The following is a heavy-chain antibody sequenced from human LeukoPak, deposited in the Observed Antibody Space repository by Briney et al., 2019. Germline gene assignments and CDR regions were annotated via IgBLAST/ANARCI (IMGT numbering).Heavy chain of an antibody. CDR1: GFTFSSYS. V-gene: IGHV4-34*01. J-gene: IGHJ4*02. CDR2: INHSGST. CDR3: ARGRRASGRIAWD. D-gene: IGHD6-13*01. Sequence: GSLRLSCAASGFTFSSYSMNWIRQPPGKGLEWIGEINHSGSTNYNPSLKSRVTISVDTSKNQFSLKLSSVTAADTAVYYCARGRRASGRIAWDWGQGTLVTVSS.